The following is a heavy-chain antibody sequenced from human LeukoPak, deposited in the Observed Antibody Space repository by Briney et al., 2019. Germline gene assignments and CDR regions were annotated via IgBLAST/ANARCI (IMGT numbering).Heavy chain of an antibody. V-gene: IGHV3-33*06. CDR3: AKGDGSNNYYIDV. CDR2: IWYDGTNK. CDR1: GFTFSNYG. D-gene: IGHD3-10*01. Sequence: GGSLRLSCAASGFTFSNYGMHWVRQAPGKGLEWVAVIWYDGTNKFYADSVKGRFTISRDNSRSTLYLQMDTLRAEDTAVYYCAKGDGSNNYYIDVWGKGTTVTVSS. J-gene: IGHJ6*03.